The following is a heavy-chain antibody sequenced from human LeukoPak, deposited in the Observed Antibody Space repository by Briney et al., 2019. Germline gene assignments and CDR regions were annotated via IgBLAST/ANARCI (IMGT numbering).Heavy chain of an antibody. CDR3: ARGNYYGSGSTLGMDV. CDR1: GGTFSSYA. CDR2: IIPILGIA. J-gene: IGHJ6*02. Sequence: SVKVSCKASGGTFSSYAISWVRQAPGQGLEWMGRIIPILGIANYAQKFQGRVTITADKSTSTAYMELSSLRSEDTAVYYCARGNYYGSGSTLGMDVWGQGTTVTVSS. D-gene: IGHD3-10*01. V-gene: IGHV1-69*04.